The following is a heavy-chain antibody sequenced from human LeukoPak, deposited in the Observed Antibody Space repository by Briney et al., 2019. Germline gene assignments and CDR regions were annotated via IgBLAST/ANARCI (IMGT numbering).Heavy chain of an antibody. CDR1: GGSISSYY. CDR3: ARRRTLGVSGGCCWFDP. V-gene: IGHV4-4*09. D-gene: IGHD3-16*01. Sequence: SETLSLTYTVPGGSISSYYWSWIRQPPGKGLEWIGYIHTSGSTNYNPSLKSRVTISVDTSKNQFSLKLSSVTAADTAVYYCARRRTLGVSGGCCWFDPWGQGTLVTVSS. CDR2: IHTSGST. J-gene: IGHJ5*02.